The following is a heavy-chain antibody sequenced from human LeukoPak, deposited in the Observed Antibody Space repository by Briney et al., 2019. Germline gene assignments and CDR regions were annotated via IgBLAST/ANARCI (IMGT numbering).Heavy chain of an antibody. Sequence: SETLSLTCTVSGGSISSSSYYWGWIRQPPGKGLEWIGSIYYSESTYYNPSLKSRVTISVDTSKNQFSLKLSSVTAADTAVYYCASPYCSGGSCYSLNAFDIWGQGTMVTVSS. CDR1: GGSISSSSYY. CDR3: ASPYCSGGSCYSLNAFDI. J-gene: IGHJ3*02. D-gene: IGHD2-15*01. V-gene: IGHV4-39*01. CDR2: IYYSEST.